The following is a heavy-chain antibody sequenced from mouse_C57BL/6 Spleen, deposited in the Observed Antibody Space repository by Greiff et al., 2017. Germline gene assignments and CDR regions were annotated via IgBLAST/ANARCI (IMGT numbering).Heavy chain of an antibody. Sequence: DVHLVESGEGLVKPGGSLKLSCAASGFTFSSYAMSWVRQTPEKRLEWVAYISSGGDYIYYADTVKGRFTISRDNARNTLYLQMSSLKSEDTAMYYCTREKFNPEGYFDVWGTGTTVTVSS. CDR2: ISSGGDYI. CDR3: TREKFNPEGYFDV. J-gene: IGHJ1*03. V-gene: IGHV5-9-1*02. CDR1: GFTFSSYA.